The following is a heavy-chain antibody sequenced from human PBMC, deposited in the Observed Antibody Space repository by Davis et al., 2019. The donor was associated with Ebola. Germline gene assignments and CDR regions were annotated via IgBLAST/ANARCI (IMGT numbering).Heavy chain of an antibody. V-gene: IGHV3-23*01. CDR2: LGTSADT. CDR1: GFTFSRFT. Sequence: GESLKISCAASGFTFSRFTMSWVRQSPGKGLEWVSTLGTSADTYYADSVKGRFTISRDNSKNTLYLQMNGLRVEDTAIYYCAKDTSNIWFDIWGQGTNVTVSS. J-gene: IGHJ3*02. D-gene: IGHD1-26*01. CDR3: AKDTSNIWFDI.